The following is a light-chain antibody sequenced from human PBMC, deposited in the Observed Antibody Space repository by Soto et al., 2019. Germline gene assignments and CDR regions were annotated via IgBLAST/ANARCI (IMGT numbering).Light chain of an antibody. CDR1: QSVSSFY. J-gene: IGKJ3*01. CDR2: GAS. V-gene: IGKV3-20*01. CDR3: QQYGGSPPFT. Sequence: EIVLTQSPGTLSLSPGERATLSCRASQSVSSFYLAWYQQKPGQAPRLLISGASSRATGIPDRCSGSGSGTDFTLTISRLEPEDFAMYYCQQYGGSPPFTFGPGTKVDIK.